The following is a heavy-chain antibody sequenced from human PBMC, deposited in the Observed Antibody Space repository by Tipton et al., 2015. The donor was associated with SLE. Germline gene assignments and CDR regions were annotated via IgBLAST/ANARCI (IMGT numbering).Heavy chain of an antibody. V-gene: IGHV4-59*01. CDR2: INHSGST. CDR1: GGSISSYY. J-gene: IGHJ3*02. Sequence: TLSLTCTVSGGSISSYYWSWIRQPPGKGLEWIGEINHSGSTYYNPSLKSRVTISVDTSKNQFSLKPSSVTAADTAVYYCARRGGDAFDIWGQGTMVTVSS. D-gene: IGHD6-25*01. CDR3: ARRGGDAFDI.